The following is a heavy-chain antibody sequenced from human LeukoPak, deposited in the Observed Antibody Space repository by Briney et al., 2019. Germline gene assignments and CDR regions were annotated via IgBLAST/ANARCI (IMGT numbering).Heavy chain of an antibody. CDR3: ARENSAAAGTGY. D-gene: IGHD6-13*01. J-gene: IGHJ4*02. V-gene: IGHV3-21*01. Sequence: PGGSLRLSCAASGFTFSSYSMNWVRQAPGKGLEWVSSISSSSSYIYYADSVKGRFTISRDNAKNSLYLQMNSLRAEDTAVYYCARENSAAAGTGYWGQGTLVTVSS. CDR2: ISSSSSYI. CDR1: GFTFSSYS.